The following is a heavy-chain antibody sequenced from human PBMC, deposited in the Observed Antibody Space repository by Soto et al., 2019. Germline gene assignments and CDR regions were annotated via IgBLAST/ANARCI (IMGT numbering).Heavy chain of an antibody. CDR2: ISYDGSNK. V-gene: IGHV3-30*18. D-gene: IGHD2-2*03. J-gene: IGHJ6*02. CDR1: GFTFSSYG. CDR3: AKDLDIVVVPAAMSPKDYYYYGMDV. Sequence: GGSLRLSCAASGFTFSSYGMHWVRQAPGKGLEWVAVISYDGSNKYYADSVKGRFTISRDNSKNTLYLQMNSLRAEDTAVYYCAKDLDIVVVPAAMSPKDYYYYGMDVWGQGTTVTVSS.